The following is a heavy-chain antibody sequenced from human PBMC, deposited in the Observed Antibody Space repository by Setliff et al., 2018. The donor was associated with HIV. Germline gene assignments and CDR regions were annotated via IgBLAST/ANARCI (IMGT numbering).Heavy chain of an antibody. CDR2: IYYSGST. J-gene: IGHJ3*02. CDR1: GGSISSSSYY. V-gene: IGHV4-39*07. CDR3: ARAIRLLSRGSGSHHAFDI. Sequence: PSETLSLTCTVSGGSISSSSYYWGWIRQPPGKGLEWIGSIYYSGSTYYNPSLKSRVTISVDTSKNQFSLKPSSVTAADTAVYYCARAIRLLSRGSGSHHAFDIWGQGTMVTVSS. D-gene: IGHD3-10*01.